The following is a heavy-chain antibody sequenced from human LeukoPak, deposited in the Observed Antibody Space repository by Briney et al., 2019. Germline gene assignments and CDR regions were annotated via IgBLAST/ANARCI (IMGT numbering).Heavy chain of an antibody. CDR3: ARYWNGGNYDY. Sequence: GGSLRLSCAASGFTFTTYGLHWVRQAPGKGLEWVAAIASNGGSQYYADSVKGRFTISRDNSKNTLFLQMNSLRAEDTAVYYCARYWNGGNYDYWGQGTLVTVSS. J-gene: IGHJ4*02. V-gene: IGHV3-30*03. CDR2: IASNGGSQ. D-gene: IGHD1-1*01. CDR1: GFTFTTYG.